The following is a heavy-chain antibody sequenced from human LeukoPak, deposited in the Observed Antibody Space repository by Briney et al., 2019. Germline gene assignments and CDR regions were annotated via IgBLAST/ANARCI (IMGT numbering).Heavy chain of an antibody. D-gene: IGHD1-7*01. J-gene: IGHJ4*02. V-gene: IGHV1-69*13. CDR3: AREGLELPFDY. CDR1: GGTFSSYA. Sequence: WASVKVSCKASGGTFSSYAISWVRQAPGQGLEWMGGIIPIFGTANYAQKFQGRVTITADESTSTAYMELSSLRSEDTAVYYCAREGLELPFDYWGQGTLVTVSS. CDR2: IIPIFGTA.